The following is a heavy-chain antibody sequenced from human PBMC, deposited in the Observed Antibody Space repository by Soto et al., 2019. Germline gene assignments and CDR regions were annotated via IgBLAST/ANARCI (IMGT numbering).Heavy chain of an antibody. V-gene: IGHV4-59*01. CDR3: ARSLSTWYYFDY. J-gene: IGHJ4*02. CDR2: MYYSGST. D-gene: IGHD6-13*01. Sequence: PSETLSLTCAVSGGPIGSYYWSCIRQPPGKGLEWVANMYYSGSTNYNPSLKSRVTISVDSSKNQLSLNLSSVTAADTAMYYCARSLSTWYYFDYWGQGTLVTVS. CDR1: GGPIGSYY.